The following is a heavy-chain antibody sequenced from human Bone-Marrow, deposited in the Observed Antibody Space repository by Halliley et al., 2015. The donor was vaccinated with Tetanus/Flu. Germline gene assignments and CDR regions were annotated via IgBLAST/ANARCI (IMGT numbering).Heavy chain of an antibody. CDR1: GFTFRSYW. J-gene: IGHJ4*02. V-gene: IGHV3-7*01. Sequence: SLRLSCAASGFTFRSYWMSWVRQAPGKGLEWVANIKQDGSEKYYVDSVKGRSTISRDNAKNSLYLQMNSLRAEDTAVYYCARGGFWSVGRAFWGQGTLVTVSS. D-gene: IGHD3-3*01. CDR3: ARGGFWSVGRAF. CDR2: IKQDGSEK.